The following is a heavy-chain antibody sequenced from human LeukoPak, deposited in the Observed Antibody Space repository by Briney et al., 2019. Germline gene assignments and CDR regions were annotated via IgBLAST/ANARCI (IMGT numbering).Heavy chain of an antibody. Sequence: SVKVSCKASGGTFSSYTISWVRQAPGQGLEWMGRIIPILGIANYAQKFQGRVTITADKSTSTAYMEPSSLRSEDTAVYYCARDQHWGLYDSKTFDYWGQGTLVTVSS. CDR1: GGTFSSYT. D-gene: IGHD3-22*01. J-gene: IGHJ4*02. CDR3: ARDQHWGLYDSKTFDY. V-gene: IGHV1-69*04. CDR2: IIPILGIA.